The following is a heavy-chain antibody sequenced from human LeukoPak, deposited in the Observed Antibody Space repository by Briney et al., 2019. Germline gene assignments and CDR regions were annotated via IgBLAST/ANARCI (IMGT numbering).Heavy chain of an antibody. V-gene: IGHV3-21*01. J-gene: IGHJ4*02. CDR2: ISSSSSYI. D-gene: IGHD6-6*01. Sequence: GGSLRLSCAASGFTVSSNYMSWVRQAPGKGLEWVSSISSSSSYIYYADSVKGRFTISRDNAKNSLYLQMNSLRAEDTAVYYCASSVGAPRLDYWGQGTLVTVSS. CDR1: GFTVSSNY. CDR3: ASSVGAPRLDY.